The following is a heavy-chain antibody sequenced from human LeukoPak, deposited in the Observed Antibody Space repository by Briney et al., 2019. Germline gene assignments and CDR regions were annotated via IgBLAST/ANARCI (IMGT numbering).Heavy chain of an antibody. CDR2: IYPGDSDT. Sequence: GESLKISCKGSGYSFTSYWIAWVRQMPGKRLEWMGIIYPGDSDTRYSPSFQGQVTISADKSISTAYLQWSSLKASDTAMYYCARVYYYGSGSYYTNTYYFDYWGQGTLVTVSS. J-gene: IGHJ4*02. V-gene: IGHV5-51*01. D-gene: IGHD3-10*01. CDR3: ARVYYYGSGSYYTNTYYFDY. CDR1: GYSFTSYW.